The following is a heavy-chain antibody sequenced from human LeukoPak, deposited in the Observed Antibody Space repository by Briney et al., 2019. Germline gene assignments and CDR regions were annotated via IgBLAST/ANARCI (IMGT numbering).Heavy chain of an antibody. CDR1: GGSISSSSYY. CDR2: IYTSGST. Sequence: TLSLTCTVSGGSISSSSYYWSWIRQPAGRGLEWIGRIYTSGSTNYNPSLKSRVTMSVDTSKNQFSLKLSSVTAADTAVYYCARDLAVAGPWGQGTLVTVSS. V-gene: IGHV4-61*02. D-gene: IGHD6-19*01. J-gene: IGHJ4*02. CDR3: ARDLAVAGP.